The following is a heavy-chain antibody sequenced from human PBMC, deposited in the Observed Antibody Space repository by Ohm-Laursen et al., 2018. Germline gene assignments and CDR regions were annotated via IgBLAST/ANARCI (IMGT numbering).Heavy chain of an antibody. CDR1: RFTFSTYW. Sequence: SLRLSCAASRFTFSTYWMNWIRQAPGKGLEWVANIKQDGSEKYYVDSVKGRFTISRDNAKNSLYLQMNSLRAEDTAVYYCARGRQQLGDYYYGMDVWGQGTTVTVS. CDR2: IKQDGSEK. J-gene: IGHJ6*02. D-gene: IGHD6-13*01. V-gene: IGHV3-7*01. CDR3: ARGRQQLGDYYYGMDV.